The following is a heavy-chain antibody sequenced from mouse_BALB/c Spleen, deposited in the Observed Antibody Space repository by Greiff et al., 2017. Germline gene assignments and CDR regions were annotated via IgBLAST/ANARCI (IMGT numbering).Heavy chain of an antibody. J-gene: IGHJ3*01. CDR1: GFTFSSYG. V-gene: IGHV5-6-3*01. Sequence: EVQLVESGGGLVQPGGSLKLSCAASGFTFSSYGMSWVRQTPDKRLELVATINSNGGSTYYPDSVKGRFTISRDNAKNTLYLQMSSLKSEDTAMYYCARDYYYGSSFPAWFAYWGQGTLVTVSA. CDR3: ARDYYYGSSFPAWFAY. CDR2: INSNGGST. D-gene: IGHD1-1*01.